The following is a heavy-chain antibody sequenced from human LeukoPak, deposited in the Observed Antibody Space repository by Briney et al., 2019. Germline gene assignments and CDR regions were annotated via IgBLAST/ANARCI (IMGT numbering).Heavy chain of an antibody. CDR2: ISGSGATI. V-gene: IGHV3-48*03. CDR1: GFSVSSDY. Sequence: GGSLRLSCAASGFSVSSDYMNWVRQAPGKGLEWIAHISGSGATIYYADSVKGRFTISRDNAKNSVYLQMNSLRAEDTAVYSCARGGHFSSYKEYFHNWGQGTLVSVSS. D-gene: IGHD6-13*01. J-gene: IGHJ1*01. CDR3: ARGGHFSSYKEYFHN.